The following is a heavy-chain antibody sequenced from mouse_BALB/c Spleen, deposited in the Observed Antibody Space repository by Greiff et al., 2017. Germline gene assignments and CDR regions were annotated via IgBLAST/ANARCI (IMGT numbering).Heavy chain of an antibody. J-gene: IGHJ3*01. CDR3: AREGIRGAY. Sequence: EVKLVESGPGLVKPSQSLSLTCTVTGYSITSDYAWNWIRQFPGNKLEWMGYISYSGSTSYNPSLKSRISITRDTSKNQFFLQLNSVTTEDTATYYCAREGIRGAYWGQGTLVTVSA. CDR1: GYSITSDYA. V-gene: IGHV3-2*02. CDR2: ISYSGST.